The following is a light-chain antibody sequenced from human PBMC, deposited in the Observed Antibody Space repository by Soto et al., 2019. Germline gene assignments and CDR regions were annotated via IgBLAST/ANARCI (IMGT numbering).Light chain of an antibody. Sequence: ESVLTQSPGTLSLSPGERATLSCRAGQSVRSSYLAWYQQKPGQAPRLLIYGASSRATGIPDRFSGSGSGTDFTLTISRLEPEDFAVYYCQQYGSSPPRTFGQGTKVDIK. CDR2: GAS. J-gene: IGKJ1*01. CDR1: QSVRSSY. V-gene: IGKV3-20*01. CDR3: QQYGSSPPRT.